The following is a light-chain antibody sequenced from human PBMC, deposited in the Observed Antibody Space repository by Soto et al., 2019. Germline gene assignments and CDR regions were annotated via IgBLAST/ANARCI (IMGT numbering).Light chain of an antibody. CDR1: SSDVGGYNY. CDR2: DVS. Sequence: QSALTQPASVSGSPGQSITISCTGTSSDVGGYNYASWYQQHPGKAPKLMIYDVSNQPSGVSNRFSGSKSGNTASLTISGLQAEDEADYYCCSYTSSSTPVVFGGGTKLTVL. CDR3: CSYTSSSTPVV. J-gene: IGLJ2*01. V-gene: IGLV2-14*01.